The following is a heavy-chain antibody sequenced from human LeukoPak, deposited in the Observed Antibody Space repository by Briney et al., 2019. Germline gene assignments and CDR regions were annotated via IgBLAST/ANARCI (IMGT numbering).Heavy chain of an antibody. J-gene: IGHJ4*02. CDR1: GGSISSRNW. Sequence: SGTLSLTSAVSGGSISSRNWWSWVRQPPRKGLEWIGEIYHSGSTNYNPSLKTRVTISVDTSKNQFSLKLSSVTAADTAVYYCARMRVKLLSRRNFDYWGQGTLVTVSS. CDR2: IYHSGST. D-gene: IGHD2/OR15-2a*01. V-gene: IGHV4-4*02. CDR3: ARMRVKLLSRRNFDY.